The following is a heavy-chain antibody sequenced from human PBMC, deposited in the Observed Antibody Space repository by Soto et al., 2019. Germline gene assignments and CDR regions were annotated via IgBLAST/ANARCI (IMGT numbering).Heavy chain of an antibody. CDR1: GYTFTSYY. V-gene: IGHV1-46*01. Sequence: GAAVKVSCKASGYTFTSYYMHWVRQAPGQGLEWMGIINPSGGSTSYAQKFQGRATMTRDTSTSTVYMELSSLRSEDTAVYYCARGSWSQGAFDIWGQGTMVTVSS. CDR2: INPSGGST. CDR3: ARGSWSQGAFDI. J-gene: IGHJ3*02.